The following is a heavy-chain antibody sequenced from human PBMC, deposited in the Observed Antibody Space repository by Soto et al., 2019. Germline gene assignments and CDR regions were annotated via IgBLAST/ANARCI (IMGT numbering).Heavy chain of an antibody. V-gene: IGHV3-11*01. CDR2: ISSSGSTI. Sequence: PGGSLRLSCAASGFTFSDYYMSWIRQAPGKGLEWVSYISSSGSTIYYADSVKGRFTISRDNAKNSLYLQMNSLRAEGTAVYYCARPYPNMDWFDPWGQGTLVTVSS. CDR3: ARPYPNMDWFDP. D-gene: IGHD2-21*01. J-gene: IGHJ5*02. CDR1: GFTFSDYY.